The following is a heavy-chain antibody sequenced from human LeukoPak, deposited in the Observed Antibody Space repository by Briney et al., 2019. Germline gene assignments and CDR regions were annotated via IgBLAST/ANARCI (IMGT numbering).Heavy chain of an antibody. CDR3: ARGVDYGDYAGY. J-gene: IGHJ4*02. Sequence: GASVKVPCKASGYTFTSYDINWVRQATGQGLEWMGWMNPNSGNTGYAQKFQGRVAMTRNTSISTAYMELSSLRSEDTAVYYCARGVDYGDYAGYWGQGTLVTVSS. CDR1: GYTFTSYD. V-gene: IGHV1-8*01. CDR2: MNPNSGNT. D-gene: IGHD4-17*01.